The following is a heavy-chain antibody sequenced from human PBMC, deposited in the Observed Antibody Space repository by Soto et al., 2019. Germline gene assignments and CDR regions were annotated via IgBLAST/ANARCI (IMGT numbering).Heavy chain of an antibody. CDR2: ISAHNGNT. Sequence: QVHLVQSGAEVKKPGASVKVSCQGSGYAFTTYGITWVRQAPGQGLEWMGWISAHNGNTNYAQKLQGRVTVTRDTSTSTAYMELRSVRYDDRAVYYCARGRYGAYWGQGARVTVSS. CDR1: GYAFTTYG. V-gene: IGHV1-18*01. J-gene: IGHJ4*02. CDR3: ARGRYGAY. D-gene: IGHD3-10*01.